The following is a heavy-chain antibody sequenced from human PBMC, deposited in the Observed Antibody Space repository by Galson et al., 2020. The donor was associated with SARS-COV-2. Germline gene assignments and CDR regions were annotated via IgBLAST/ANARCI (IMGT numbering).Heavy chain of an antibody. J-gene: IGHJ4*02. V-gene: IGHV3-23*01. CDR2: ISGRGSDT. Sequence: GGSLRLSCAASGFTFSSYAMNWPRQAPGKGLEWVSGISGRGSDTYYAGSVKGRFTISRDNSQNTLYLQMNGLRAEDTAIYYCAKRHRDSSGFYYGGQGARVTVSS. CDR3: AKRHRDSSGFYY. D-gene: IGHD3-22*01. CDR1: GFTFSSYA.